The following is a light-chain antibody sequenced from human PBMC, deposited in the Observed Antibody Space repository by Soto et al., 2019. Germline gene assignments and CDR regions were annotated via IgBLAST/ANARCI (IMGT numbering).Light chain of an antibody. Sequence: QSVLAQPASVSGSPGQSITISCTGSSSDIGAYNYVSWFQQYPGKAPKLIISEVSNRPSGVSNRFSGSKSGTAASLTISGLQTEDEADYFCFSFTTDWTHVFGNGTKGTVL. CDR2: EVS. V-gene: IGLV2-14*01. CDR1: SSDIGAYNY. J-gene: IGLJ1*01. CDR3: FSFTTDWTHV.